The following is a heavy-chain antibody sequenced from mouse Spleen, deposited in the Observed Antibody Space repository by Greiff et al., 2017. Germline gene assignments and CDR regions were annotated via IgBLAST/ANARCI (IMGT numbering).Heavy chain of an antibody. CDR1: GYTFTSYW. V-gene: IGHV1-55*01. CDR3: ARQTTGTDYFDY. D-gene: IGHD4-1*02. J-gene: IGHJ2*01. CDR2: IYPGSGST. Sequence: QVQLQQPGAELVKPGASVKMSCKASGYTFTSYWITWVKQRPGQGLEWIGDIYPGSGSTNYNEKFKSKATLTVDTSSSTAYMQLSSLTSEDSAVYYCARQTTGTDYFDYWGQGTTLTVSS.